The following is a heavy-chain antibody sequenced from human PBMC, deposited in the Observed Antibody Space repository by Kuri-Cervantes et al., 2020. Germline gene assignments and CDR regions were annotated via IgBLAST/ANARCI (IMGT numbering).Heavy chain of an antibody. CDR1: GFTFSTYS. CDR3: ARGDYYYYYYMDV. V-gene: IGHV3-48*01. CDR2: IGSSSTNI. Sequence: GESLKISCTASGFTFSTYSMNWVRQAPGKGLEWVSYIGSSSTNIYYADAVKGRFTISRDNAKNSLYLQMNSLRGEDTAVYYCARGDYYYYYYMDVWGKGTSVTVSS. D-gene: IGHD2-21*02. J-gene: IGHJ6*03.